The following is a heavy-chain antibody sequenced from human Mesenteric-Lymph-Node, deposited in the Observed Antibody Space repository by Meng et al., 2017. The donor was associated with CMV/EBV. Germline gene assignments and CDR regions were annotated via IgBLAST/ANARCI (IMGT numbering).Heavy chain of an antibody. J-gene: IGHJ6*02. CDR3: ARVIGSYYYGMDV. CDR2: MNPNSGNT. Sequence: ASVTVSCKAYGYTFTSYDINWVRQPTGQGLEWMGWMNPNSGNTGYAQKFQGSVTITRNTSISTAYMELSSLRSEDTAVYYCARVIGSYYYGMDVWGQGTTVTVSS. D-gene: IGHD3-22*01. CDR1: GYTFTSYD. V-gene: IGHV1-8*03.